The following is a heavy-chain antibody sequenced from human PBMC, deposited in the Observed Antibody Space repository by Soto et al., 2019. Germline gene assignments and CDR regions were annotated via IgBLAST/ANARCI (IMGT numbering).Heavy chain of an antibody. D-gene: IGHD3-22*01. V-gene: IGHV4-59*01. CDR2: IHYSGAT. CDR1: GASITKSF. J-gene: IGHJ4*02. CDR3: ARADMGDGRGYANY. Sequence: QVQLKESGPGLVKPSETLFLTCSFSGASITKSFWSWIRQSPQKGLDWIAYIHYSGATEYHPSFKSRSTTSLDASRAHFSLKLCSVTAADTAVYYVARADMGDGRGYANYWGQGTLVTVS.